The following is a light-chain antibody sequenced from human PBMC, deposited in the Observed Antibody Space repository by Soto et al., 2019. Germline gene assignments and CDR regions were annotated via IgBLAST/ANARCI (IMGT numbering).Light chain of an antibody. CDR3: QSYDSSLSVV. CDR1: SSNIGAGYD. J-gene: IGLJ2*01. CDR2: GNS. Sequence: QSVLTQPHSVSGAPGQRVTISCTGRSSNIGAGYDVHWYQQLPGTAPKLLIYGNSNRPSGVPDRFSGSKSGTSASLAITGLQAEDEADYYCQSYDSSLSVVFGGGTKLTVL. V-gene: IGLV1-40*01.